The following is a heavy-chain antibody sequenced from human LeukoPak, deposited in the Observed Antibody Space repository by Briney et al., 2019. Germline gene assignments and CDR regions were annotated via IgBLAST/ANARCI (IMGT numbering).Heavy chain of an antibody. J-gene: IGHJ4*02. CDR1: GGSISSYY. D-gene: IGHD6-19*01. CDR2: IYYSGST. Sequence: SETLSLTCTVSGGSISSYYWSWIRQPPGEGLEWIGYIYYSGSTNYNPSLKSRVTISVDTSKNQFSLKLSSVTAADTAVYYCARGDIAVAGNYYFDYWGQGTLVTVSS. V-gene: IGHV4-59*01. CDR3: ARGDIAVAGNYYFDY.